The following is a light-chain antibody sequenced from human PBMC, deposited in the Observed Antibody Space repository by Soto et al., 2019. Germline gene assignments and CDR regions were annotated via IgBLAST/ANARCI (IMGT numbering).Light chain of an antibody. Sequence: EIVLTQSPATLSLSPRERATLSCRASRGVSSHLVWYQQKPGQTPRLLIYDASNRATGIPARFSGSGSGTDFTLTISSLEPEDFAVYYCQQCNNWPPTFGQGTKVEIK. CDR2: DAS. V-gene: IGKV3-11*01. CDR1: RGVSSH. CDR3: QQCNNWPPT. J-gene: IGKJ1*01.